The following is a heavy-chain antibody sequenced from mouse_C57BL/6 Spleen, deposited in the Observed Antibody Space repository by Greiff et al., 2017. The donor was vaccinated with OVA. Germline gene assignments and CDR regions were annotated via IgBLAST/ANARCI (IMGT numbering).Heavy chain of an antibody. Sequence: QVQLQQSGPGLVQPSQSLSITCTASGFSLTSYGVHWVRQSPGKGLEWLGVIWSGGSTAYNAAFISKLSISKDNSKSQVFFKMNSLQADDTAIDYCARDGYYGAMDYWGQGTSVTVSS. J-gene: IGHJ4*01. D-gene: IGHD2-3*01. CDR2: IWSGGST. V-gene: IGHV2-2*01. CDR1: GFSLTSYG. CDR3: ARDGYYGAMDY.